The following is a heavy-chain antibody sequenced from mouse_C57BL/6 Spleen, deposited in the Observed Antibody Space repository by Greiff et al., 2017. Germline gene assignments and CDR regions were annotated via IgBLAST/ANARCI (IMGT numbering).Heavy chain of an antibody. CDR2: INPSTGGT. V-gene: IGHV1-42*01. J-gene: IGHJ2*01. Sequence: VHVKQSGPELVKPGASVKISCKASGYSFTGYYMNWVKQSPEKSLEWIGEINPSTGGTTYNQKFKAKATLTVDKSSSTAYMQLKSLTSEDSAVYYCARPGDYFDYWGKGTTLTVSS. CDR3: ARPGDYFDY. CDR1: GYSFTGYY.